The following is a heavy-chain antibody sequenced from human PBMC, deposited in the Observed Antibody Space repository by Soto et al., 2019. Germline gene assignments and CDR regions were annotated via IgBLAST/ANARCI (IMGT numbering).Heavy chain of an antibody. J-gene: IGHJ3*02. CDR3: AKDIVVVAAASDASDI. CDR1: GFTVNLDA. CDR2: ISGSGGST. D-gene: IGHD2-2*01. V-gene: IGHV3-23*01. Sequence: GCLELSCAAYGFTVNLDAMPMVRQAPGKGLEWVSTISGSGGSTYYADYGKGRFTISRDNSKNTVYLQMNSLRAEDAALYYCAKDIVVVAAASDASDIWGQGTMVTVSS.